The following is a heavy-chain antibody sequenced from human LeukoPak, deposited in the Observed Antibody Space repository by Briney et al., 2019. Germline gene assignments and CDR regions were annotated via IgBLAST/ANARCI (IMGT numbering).Heavy chain of an antibody. CDR1: GGTFRSFA. CDR3: ARALRYYSDSSGYAFDY. V-gene: IGHV1-69*01. J-gene: IGHJ4*02. CDR2: IIPIFRTA. Sequence: SVKVSCKASGGTFRSFAISWVRQAPGQGLEWMGGIIPIFRTANYAQKFQGRVTITADESTSTAYMELSSLRSEDTAVYYCARALRYYSDSSGYAFDYWGQGALVTVSS. D-gene: IGHD3-22*01.